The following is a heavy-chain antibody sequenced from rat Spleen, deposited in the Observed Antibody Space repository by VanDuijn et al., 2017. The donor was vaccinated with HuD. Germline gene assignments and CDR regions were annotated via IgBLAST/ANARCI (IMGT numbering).Heavy chain of an antibody. V-gene: IGHV5-25*01. CDR1: GFTFSDYN. CDR3: ARHSSYVYYGLSSFAF. D-gene: IGHD1-6*01. Sequence: EVQLVESGGGLVQPGRSLKLSCAASGFTFSDYNMAWVRQAPKKGLEWVASISTGGGNTYYRDSMKGRFTISRDNAKSTLYLQMDSLRSEDTATYYCARHSSYVYYGLSSFAFWGQGTLVTVSS. CDR2: ISTGGGNT. J-gene: IGHJ3*01.